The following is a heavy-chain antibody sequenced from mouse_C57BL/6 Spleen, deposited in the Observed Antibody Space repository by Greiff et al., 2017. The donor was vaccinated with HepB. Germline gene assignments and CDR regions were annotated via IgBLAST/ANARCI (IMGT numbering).Heavy chain of an antibody. J-gene: IGHJ3*01. CDR1: GYTFTSYG. CDR2: IYPRSGNT. V-gene: IGHV1-81*01. Sequence: VKLVESGAELARPGASVKLSCKASGYTFTSYGISWVKQRTGQGLEWIGEIYPRSGNTYYNEKFKGKATLTADKSSSTAYMELRSLTSEDSAVYFCATDGGAYWGQGTLVTVSA. D-gene: IGHD1-1*02. CDR3: ATDGGAY.